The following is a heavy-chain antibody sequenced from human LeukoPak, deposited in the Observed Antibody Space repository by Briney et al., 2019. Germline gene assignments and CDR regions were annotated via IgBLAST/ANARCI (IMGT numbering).Heavy chain of an antibody. CDR2: ISAHNGNT. D-gene: IGHD3-22*01. Sequence: ASVKVSCKASGYTFTSYGISWVRQAPGQGLEWMGWISAHNGNTNYAQKLQGRVTMTTDTSTSTAYMELRSLRSDDTAVYYSAREAYYDSSGTSGYYYGMDVWGQGTTVTVSS. V-gene: IGHV1-18*01. J-gene: IGHJ6*02. CDR1: GYTFTSYG. CDR3: AREAYYDSSGTSGYYYGMDV.